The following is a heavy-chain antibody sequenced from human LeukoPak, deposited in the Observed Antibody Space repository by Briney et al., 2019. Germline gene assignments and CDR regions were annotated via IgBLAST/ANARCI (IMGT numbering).Heavy chain of an antibody. V-gene: IGHV3-9*01. Sequence: GGSLRLSCAASGFTFSSYAMSWVRQAPGKGLEWVSGISWNGGSIGYADSVKGRFTISRDNAKNSLYLQMNSLRAEDTALYYCAKDTLAAGWPNLFDYWGQGTLVTVSS. CDR1: GFTFSSYA. CDR3: AKDTLAAGWPNLFDY. J-gene: IGHJ4*02. CDR2: ISWNGGSI. D-gene: IGHD6-19*01.